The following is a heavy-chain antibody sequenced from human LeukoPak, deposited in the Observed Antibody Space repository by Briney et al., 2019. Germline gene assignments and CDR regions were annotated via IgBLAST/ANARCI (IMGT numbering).Heavy chain of an antibody. CDR2: IITALDEA. J-gene: IGHJ3*01. Sequence: GASVKVSCKASGGTFSSYAISWVRQAPGQGLEWMGRIITALDEANYAQRFQGRVTITADPSTSTAYMELSSLTSEATAVYYCVRELPELVGAFDVWGQGTMVTVSS. CDR3: VRELPELVGAFDV. CDR1: GGTFSSYA. V-gene: IGHV1-69*04. D-gene: IGHD1-14*01.